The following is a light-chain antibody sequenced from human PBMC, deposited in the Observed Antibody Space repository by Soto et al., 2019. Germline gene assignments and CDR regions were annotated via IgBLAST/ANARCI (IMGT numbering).Light chain of an antibody. CDR2: AAS. J-gene: IGKJ3*01. CDR3: QRANSFPFA. Sequence: DIQMTQSPSSVSASVGDRVTITCRASQGINSWLAWYKQKPGQAPKLLIYAASGFQSGVPSRFSGSGSGTDFTLTISSLQPEDFATYYCQRANSFPFAFGPGTTVDIK. V-gene: IGKV1-12*01. CDR1: QGINSW.